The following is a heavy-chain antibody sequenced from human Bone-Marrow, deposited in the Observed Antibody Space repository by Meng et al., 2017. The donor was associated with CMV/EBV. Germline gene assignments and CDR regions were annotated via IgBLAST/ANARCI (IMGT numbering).Heavy chain of an antibody. D-gene: IGHD3-16*01. Sequence: LSCAGAGLTFSSYGMHWVRQAPGKGLEWVAVIWYDGSNKYYADSVKGRFTISRDNSKNTLYLQMNSLRAEDTAVYYCAREGGRDGFDYWGQGTLVTVSS. CDR2: IWYDGSNK. J-gene: IGHJ4*02. CDR3: AREGGRDGFDY. V-gene: IGHV3-33*01. CDR1: GLTFSSYG.